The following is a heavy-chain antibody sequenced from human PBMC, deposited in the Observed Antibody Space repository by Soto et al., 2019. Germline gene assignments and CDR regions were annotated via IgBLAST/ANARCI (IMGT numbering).Heavy chain of an antibody. CDR2: ISYDGINK. Sequence: QVQLVESGGGVVQPGRSLGLSCAASGFTFNTYGMHWVRQAPGKGLEWVAAISYDGINKYYADSVKGRFTISRDNSKNXLYVQMNSLRPEDTAVYYCARSPRPTRGIHWYFDFWGRGILVTVSS. D-gene: IGHD1-26*01. J-gene: IGHJ2*01. CDR1: GFTFNTYG. CDR3: ARSPRPTRGIHWYFDF. V-gene: IGHV3-30*03.